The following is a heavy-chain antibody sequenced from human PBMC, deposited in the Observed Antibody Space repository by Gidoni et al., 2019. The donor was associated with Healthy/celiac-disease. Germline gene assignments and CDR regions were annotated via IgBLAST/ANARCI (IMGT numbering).Heavy chain of an antibody. D-gene: IGHD2-15*01. CDR2: ISYDGSNK. Sequence: QVQLVESGGGVVQPGRSLRLSCAASGLTFSSYGMHWVRQAPGKGLGWVAVISYDGSNKYYADSVKGRFTISRDNSKNTLYLQMNSLRAEDTAVYYCAKDPGGNHYYYYYGMDVWGQGTTVTVSS. V-gene: IGHV3-30*18. J-gene: IGHJ6*02. CDR1: GLTFSSYG. CDR3: AKDPGGNHYYYYYGMDV.